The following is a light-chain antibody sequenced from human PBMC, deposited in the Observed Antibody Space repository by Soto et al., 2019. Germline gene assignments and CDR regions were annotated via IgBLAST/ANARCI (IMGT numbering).Light chain of an antibody. CDR1: SIDVGGYNY. CDR2: EVS. Sequence: QSALTQPPSASGSPGQSVTISCTGTSIDVGGYNYVSWYQQHPGKAPKLMIYEVSKRPSGVPDRFSGSKSGNTASLTVSGLQAEDEADYYCCSYSGSNNLVFGGGTKRTV. V-gene: IGLV2-8*01. CDR3: CSYSGSNNLV. J-gene: IGLJ2*01.